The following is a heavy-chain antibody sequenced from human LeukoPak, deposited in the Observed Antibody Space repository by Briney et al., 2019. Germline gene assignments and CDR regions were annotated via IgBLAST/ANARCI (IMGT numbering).Heavy chain of an antibody. Sequence: GRSLRLSCAASGFTFSSYAMHWVRQAPDKGLEGVAVISYDGSNKYYADSVKGRFTISRDNSKNTLYLQMNSLRAEDTAVYYCARGQLYYDSSGPGGVYYFDYWGQGTLVTVSS. D-gene: IGHD3-22*01. CDR2: ISYDGSNK. V-gene: IGHV3-30-3*01. CDR1: GFTFSSYA. J-gene: IGHJ4*02. CDR3: ARGQLYYDSSGPGGVYYFDY.